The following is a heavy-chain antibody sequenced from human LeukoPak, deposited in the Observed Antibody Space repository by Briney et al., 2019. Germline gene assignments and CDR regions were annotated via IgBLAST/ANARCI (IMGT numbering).Heavy chain of an antibody. CDR3: AKAVSGFDY. V-gene: IGHV3-7*05. D-gene: IGHD3-3*01. CDR1: GFTFRTYW. CDR2: IKRDGSKI. J-gene: IGHJ4*02. Sequence: GGSLRLSCAASGFTFRTYWMSWVRQAPGKGLEWVANIKRDGSKIYYVDSVKGRFTISRDNSKNTLYLQMNSLRAADTAVYYCAKAVSGFDYWGQGTLVTVSS.